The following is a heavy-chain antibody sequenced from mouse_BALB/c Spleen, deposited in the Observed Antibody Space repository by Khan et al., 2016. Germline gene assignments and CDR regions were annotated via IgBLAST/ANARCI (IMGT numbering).Heavy chain of an antibody. J-gene: IGHJ4*01. V-gene: IGHV3-2*02. CDR2: ISYSGST. Sequence: VQLKESGPGLVKPSQSLSLTCTVTGYSITSDYAWNWIRQFPGNKLEWMGYISYSGSTSYNPSLKNRISITRDTSNNQFFLQLNSVTSEDTATYYCARSDYGSKDAMDYWGQGTSVTVSS. CDR3: ARSDYGSKDAMDY. CDR1: GYSITSDYA. D-gene: IGHD1-1*01.